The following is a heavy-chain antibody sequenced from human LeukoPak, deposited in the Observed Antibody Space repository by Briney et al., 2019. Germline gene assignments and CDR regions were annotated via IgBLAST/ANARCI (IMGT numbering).Heavy chain of an antibody. Sequence: SVKVSCKASGGTFSSYAISWVRQAPGQGLEWMGGIIPIFGTANYAQKFQGRVTITTDESTSTACMELSSLRSEDTAVYYCARAKSSIAAPLPPFYFDYWGQGALVTVSS. V-gene: IGHV1-69*05. CDR1: GGTFSSYA. D-gene: IGHD6-6*01. J-gene: IGHJ4*02. CDR3: ARAKSSIAAPLPPFYFDY. CDR2: IIPIFGTA.